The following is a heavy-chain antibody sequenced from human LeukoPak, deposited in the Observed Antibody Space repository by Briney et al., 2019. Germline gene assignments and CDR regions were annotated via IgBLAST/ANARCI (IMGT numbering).Heavy chain of an antibody. J-gene: IGHJ4*02. Sequence: PGGSLRLSCAASGFTFSSYAMSWVRQAPGKGLEWVSAISGSGGSTYYADSVKGRFTISRDNARNSLYLQMNSLRDEDTAVYYCARRYYYDSSGYLYWGQGTLVTVSS. CDR2: ISGSGGST. V-gene: IGHV3-23*01. D-gene: IGHD3-22*01. CDR3: ARRYYYDSSGYLY. CDR1: GFTFSSYA.